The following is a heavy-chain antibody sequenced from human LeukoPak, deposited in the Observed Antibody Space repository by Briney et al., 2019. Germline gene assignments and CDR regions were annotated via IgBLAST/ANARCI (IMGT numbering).Heavy chain of an antibody. D-gene: IGHD6-6*01. CDR1: GFTFSSYS. CDR3: ARGPKSIAARPGTFDI. V-gene: IGHV3-21*01. J-gene: IGHJ3*02. CDR2: ISFGSSYI. Sequence: GGSLRLSCAASGFTFSSYSVNWVRQAPGKGLEWVSSISFGSSYILYADSVKGRFTVSRDNAKNSLYLQMSSLRVEDTALYYCARGPKSIAARPGTFDIWGRGTVVTVSS.